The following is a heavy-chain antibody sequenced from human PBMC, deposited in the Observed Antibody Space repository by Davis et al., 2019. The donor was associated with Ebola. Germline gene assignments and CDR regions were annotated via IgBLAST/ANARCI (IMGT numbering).Heavy chain of an antibody. J-gene: IGHJ6*02. CDR3: AKDQRPWPVPAVPDTDYYYYYYGMDV. D-gene: IGHD2-2*01. CDR2: ISGSGGST. Sequence: GESLKISCAASGFTFSSYAMSWVRQAPGKGLEWVSAISGSGGSTYYADSVKGRFTISRDNSKNTLYLQMNSLRAEDTAVYYCAKDQRPWPVPAVPDTDYYYYYYGMDVWGQGTTVTVSS. V-gene: IGHV3-23*01. CDR1: GFTFSSYA.